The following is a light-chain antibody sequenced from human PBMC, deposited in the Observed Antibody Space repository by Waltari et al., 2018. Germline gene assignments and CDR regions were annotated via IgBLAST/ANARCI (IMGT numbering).Light chain of an antibody. J-gene: IGKJ4*01. CDR3: QQYYSFPLT. V-gene: IGKV4-1*01. CDR1: QSVLYSSNNKNF. CDR2: WAS. Sequence: DIVMTQSPDSLAVSLGESATINCKSSQSVLYSSNNKNFLAWYQLRPGQPPRLLIHWASTRESGVPDRFDGSGSGTEFTLTISSLQAEDVALYFCQQYYSFPLTFGGGTKVEIK.